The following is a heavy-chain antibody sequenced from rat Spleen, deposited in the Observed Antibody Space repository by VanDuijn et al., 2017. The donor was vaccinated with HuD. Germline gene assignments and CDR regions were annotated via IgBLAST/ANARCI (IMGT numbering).Heavy chain of an antibody. CDR2: IWINGGT. D-gene: IGHD1-1*01. V-gene: IGHV2-47*01. CDR1: GFSLTSHS. CDR3: ARKVFIADWYFDF. J-gene: IGHJ1*01. Sequence: QVQLKESGPGLVQPSQTLSLTCTVSGFSLTSHSVSWIRQPPGKGLEWMGVIWINGGTDYNSAIKSRLSISRDTSKSQVFLKMNSLQTEDTAMYFCARKVFIADWYFDFWGPGTMVTVSS.